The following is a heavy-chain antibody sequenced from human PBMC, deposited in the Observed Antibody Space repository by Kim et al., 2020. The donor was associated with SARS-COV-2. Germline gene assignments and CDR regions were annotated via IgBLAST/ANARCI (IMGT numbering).Heavy chain of an antibody. CDR3: AVLGSPYGDFDF. CDR2: IKSDGSST. Sequence: GGSLRLSCAASGFSFSNSWMHWVRQAPGKGLVWVSRIKSDGSSTSYADSVKDRFTISRDNAKHTLYLQMNSLRAEDTAVYYCAVLGSPYGDFDFWGHGTL. D-gene: IGHD4-17*01. CDR1: GFSFSNSW. J-gene: IGHJ4*01. V-gene: IGHV3-74*01.